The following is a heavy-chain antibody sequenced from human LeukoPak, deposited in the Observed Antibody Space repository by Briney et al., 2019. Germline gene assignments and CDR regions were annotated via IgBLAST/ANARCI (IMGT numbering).Heavy chain of an antibody. CDR2: ISGTGANT. CDR3: ARNYYDSSAYYYFDY. V-gene: IGHV3-23*01. CDR1: GFIYSSDA. D-gene: IGHD3-22*01. Sequence: PGGSLRLSCAGSGFIYSSDAMTWVRQAPGKGLEWVSAISGTGANTYYADSVKGRLTISRDNSKNTLYLQMNSLRAEDTAVYYCARNYYDSSAYYYFDYWGQGTLVTVSS. J-gene: IGHJ4*02.